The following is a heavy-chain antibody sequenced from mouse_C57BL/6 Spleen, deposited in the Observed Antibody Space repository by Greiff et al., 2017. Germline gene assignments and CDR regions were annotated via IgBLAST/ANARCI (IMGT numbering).Heavy chain of an antibody. CDR1: GYTFTDYY. CDR3: ARSGQLRLPYYAMDY. J-gene: IGHJ4*01. Sequence: DVKLQQSGPVLVKPGASVKMSCKASGYTFTDYYMNWVKQSHGKSLEWIGVINPYNGGTSYNQKFKGKATLTVDKSSSTAYMELNSLTSEDSAVYYCARSGQLRLPYYAMDYWGQGTSVTVSS. V-gene: IGHV1-19*01. D-gene: IGHD3-2*02. CDR2: INPYNGGT.